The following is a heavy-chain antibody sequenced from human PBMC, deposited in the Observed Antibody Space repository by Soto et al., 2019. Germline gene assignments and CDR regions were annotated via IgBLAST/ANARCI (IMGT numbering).Heavy chain of an antibody. V-gene: IGHV4-59*01. D-gene: IGHD6-13*01. J-gene: IGHJ4*02. CDR3: ARGSSWTNYYFDY. CDR2: IYYSGST. Sequence: SETLSLTCTVSGGSISSYYWSWIRQPPGKGLEWIGYIYYSGSTNYNPSLKSRVTISVDTSKNQFSLKLSSVTAADTAVYYCARGSSWTNYYFDYWGQGTLVTVSS. CDR1: GGSISSYY.